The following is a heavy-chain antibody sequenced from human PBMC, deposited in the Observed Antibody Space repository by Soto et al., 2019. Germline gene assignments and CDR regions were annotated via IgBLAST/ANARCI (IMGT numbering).Heavy chain of an antibody. Sequence: GGSLRLSCAASGFTFSSYGMHWVRQAPGKGLEWVAVIWYDGSNKYYADSVKGRFTISRDNSKNTLYLQMNSLRDEDTAVYYCARGIVGSTAEGYWGQGTLVTVSS. J-gene: IGHJ4*02. D-gene: IGHD1-26*01. CDR2: IWYDGSNK. CDR3: ARGIVGSTAEGY. V-gene: IGHV3-33*01. CDR1: GFTFSSYG.